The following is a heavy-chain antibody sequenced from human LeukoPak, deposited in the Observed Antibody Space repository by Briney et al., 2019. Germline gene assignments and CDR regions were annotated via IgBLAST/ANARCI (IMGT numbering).Heavy chain of an antibody. CDR3: ARTYGGNLNDAFDI. CDR1: GGTFSSYA. J-gene: IGHJ3*02. V-gene: IGHV1-69*04. Sequence: GASVKVSCKASGGTFSSYAISWVRQAPGQGLEWMGRIIPIFGIANYAQKFQGRVTITADKSTSTAYMELSSLSSEDTAVYYCARTYGGNLNDAFDIWGQGTMVTVSS. D-gene: IGHD4-23*01. CDR2: IIPIFGIA.